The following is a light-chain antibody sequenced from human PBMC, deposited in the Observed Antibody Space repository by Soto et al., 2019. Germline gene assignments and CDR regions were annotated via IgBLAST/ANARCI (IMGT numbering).Light chain of an antibody. V-gene: IGKV1-27*01. CDR3: QKYNSALFT. CDR1: QGIVNY. CDR2: GAS. Sequence: DIQMTQSPSSLSASVGDRVTITCRASQGIVNYLAWYQHKPGKVPNLLIYGASTLQSGVPSRFSGGGSGTEFTLTISSLQPEDVATYYCQKYNSALFTFGPGTKVDIK. J-gene: IGKJ3*01.